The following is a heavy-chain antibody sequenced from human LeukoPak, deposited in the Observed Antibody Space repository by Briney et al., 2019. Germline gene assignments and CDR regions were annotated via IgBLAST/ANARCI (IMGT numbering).Heavy chain of an antibody. V-gene: IGHV4-38-2*01. CDR2: IYHSGST. D-gene: IGHD2-21*01. Sequence: SETLSLTCAVSGYSISSGYYWGWIRQPPGKGLEWIGSIYHSGSTYYNPSLKSRVTISVDTSKNQFSLKLSSVTAADTAVYYCAIHKYCGGDCPIDYWGQGTPVTVSS. J-gene: IGHJ4*02. CDR3: AIHKYCGGDCPIDY. CDR1: GYSISSGYY.